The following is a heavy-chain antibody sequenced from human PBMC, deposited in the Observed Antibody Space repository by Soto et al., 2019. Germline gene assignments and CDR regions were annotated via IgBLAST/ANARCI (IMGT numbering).Heavy chain of an antibody. CDR1: GGTFSSYT. CDR2: IIPILGIA. D-gene: IGHD6-6*01. Sequence: ASVKVSCKASGGTFSSYTISWVRQAPGQGLEWMGRIIPILGIANYAQKFQGGVTITADKSTSTAYMELSSLRSEDTAVYYCAREKSIAARGDYFDYWGQGTLVTVSS. CDR3: AREKSIAARGDYFDY. J-gene: IGHJ4*02. V-gene: IGHV1-69*04.